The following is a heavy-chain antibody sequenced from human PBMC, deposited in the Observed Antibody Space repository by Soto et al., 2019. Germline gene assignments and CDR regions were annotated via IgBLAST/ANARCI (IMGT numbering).Heavy chain of an antibody. J-gene: IGHJ4*02. V-gene: IGHV3-23*01. CDR3: AKNSKGYSGSYFDY. CDR2: ISGSGAST. D-gene: IGHD1-26*01. CDR1: GFSFSGYA. Sequence: EVQLLESGGGVGQPGGSLRLSCAATGFSFSGYAMSWVRQAAGKGLEWVSTISGSGASTFYADSVKGRFTISRDNSKNTCYLQINSLRAEDTAVYYCAKNSKGYSGSYFDYWGQGTLVNVSS.